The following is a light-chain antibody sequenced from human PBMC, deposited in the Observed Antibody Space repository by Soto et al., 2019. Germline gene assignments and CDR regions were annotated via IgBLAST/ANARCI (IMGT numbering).Light chain of an antibody. CDR2: AAS. CDR3: QQTYRPSYT. V-gene: IGKV1-39*01. CDR1: QSINRF. Sequence: DIQMTQSPSSLSASLGDRVTITCRASQSINRFLNCYQHQPGKAPKVLIYAASNLQSGVPSRFNGNGSGTDFTLTISSLQPEDFATYFCQQTYRPSYTFAQGTRLEIK. J-gene: IGKJ2*01.